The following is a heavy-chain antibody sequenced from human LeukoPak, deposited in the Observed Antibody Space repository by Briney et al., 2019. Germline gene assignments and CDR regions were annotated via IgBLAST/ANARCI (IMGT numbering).Heavy chain of an antibody. V-gene: IGHV4-39*01. CDR2: ISYSGTT. CDR1: GGSISSRPYY. CDR3: ARPLGVVVDAFDI. D-gene: IGHD2-15*01. Sequence: SETLSLTCTVSGGSISSRPYYWGWVRQPPGKGLGWIGTISYSGTTYYSPSLKSRVTISVDTSKNQFSLKLSSVTAADTAVYYCARPLGVVVDAFDIWGQGTMVTVSS. J-gene: IGHJ3*02.